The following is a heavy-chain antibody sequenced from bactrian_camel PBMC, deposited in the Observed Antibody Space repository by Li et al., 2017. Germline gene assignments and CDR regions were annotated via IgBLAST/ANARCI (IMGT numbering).Heavy chain of an antibody. CDR3: VKPNPDARGGFDH. CDR1: GFTFSSYA. V-gene: IGHV3S31*01. Sequence: VQLVESGGGLVQPGRSLRLSCAASGFTFSSYAMSWVRQAPGKGLEWVASIRTGYPYTSDYADSVKGRFTISQDNAGNTLYLLMNSLKPEDTAVYYCVKPNPDARGGFDHWGQGTQVTVSS. CDR2: IRTGYPYTS. J-gene: IGHJ4*01. D-gene: IGHD1*01.